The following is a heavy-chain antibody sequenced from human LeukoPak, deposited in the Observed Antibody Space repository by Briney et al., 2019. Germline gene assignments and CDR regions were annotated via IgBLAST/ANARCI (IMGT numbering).Heavy chain of an antibody. V-gene: IGHV4-34*01. J-gene: IGHJ3*02. Sequence: SETLSLTCAVYGGSFSGYYWSWIRQPPGKGLEWIGEINHSGSTNYNPSLKSRVTISVDTSKNQFSLKLSSVTAADSAVYYCARDWPDGVAHWAFDIWGQGTMVTVSS. CDR2: INHSGST. CDR1: GGSFSGYY. D-gene: IGHD3-3*01. CDR3: ARDWPDGVAHWAFDI.